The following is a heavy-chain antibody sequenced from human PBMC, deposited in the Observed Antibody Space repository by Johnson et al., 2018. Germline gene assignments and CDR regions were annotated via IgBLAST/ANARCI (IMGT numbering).Heavy chain of an antibody. CDR1: GFTFSSYA. D-gene: IGHD4-17*01. V-gene: IGHV3-23*04. Sequence: VQLVESGGGLVQPGGSLRLSCAASGFTFSSYAMSWVRQAPGKGLEWVSAISGSGGSTYYADSVKGRFTISRDNSKNTLSLQMNSRRAEDTAGYYCAKTTTVTTLYYYYYMDVWGKGTTVTVSS. J-gene: IGHJ6*03. CDR2: ISGSGGST. CDR3: AKTTTVTTLYYYYYMDV.